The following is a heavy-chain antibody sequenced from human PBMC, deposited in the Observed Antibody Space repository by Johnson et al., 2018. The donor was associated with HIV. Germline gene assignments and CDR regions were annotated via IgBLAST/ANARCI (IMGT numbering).Heavy chain of an antibody. CDR3: TTARLGSDDAFDI. CDR2: IRSRTYGGTT. D-gene: IGHD2-21*01. J-gene: IGHJ3*02. V-gene: IGHV3-49*04. CDR1: GFTFSSYA. Sequence: VQLMESGGGVVQPGRSLRLSCAASGFTFSSYAMSWVRQAPGKGLEWVNLIRSRTYGGTTEDAASVKGRFTISRDDSQSIAYLQMNSLKIEDTAIYYCTTARLGSDDAFDIWGQGTMVTVSS.